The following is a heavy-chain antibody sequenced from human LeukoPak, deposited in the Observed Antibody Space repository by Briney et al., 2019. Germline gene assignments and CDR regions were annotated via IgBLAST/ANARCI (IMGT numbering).Heavy chain of an antibody. D-gene: IGHD6-19*01. CDR1: GFTFSIYD. V-gene: IGHV3-23*01. J-gene: IGHJ5*02. CDR3: ARVAGWHWFDP. Sequence: HSGGSLRLSCAASGFTFSIYDMTWVRQAPGRGLEWVSSIRPSGGNTYYGDSVKGRFTISRDNSKNTVYIQMNNMRVDDTAVYYCARVAGWHWFDPWGQGTLVTVSS. CDR2: IRPSGGNT.